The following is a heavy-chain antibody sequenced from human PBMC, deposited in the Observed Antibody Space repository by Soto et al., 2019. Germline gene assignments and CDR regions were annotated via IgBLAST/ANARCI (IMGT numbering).Heavy chain of an antibody. Sequence: QVQLVESGGGVVQPGRSLRLSCAASGFTFSSYGMHWVRQAPGKGLEWVAVISYDGSNKYYADSVKGRFTISRDNSKNTLYLHLNSLRAEDTAVYYCARRCYGHDVPDYWGQGTLVTVSS. CDR3: ARRCYGHDVPDY. D-gene: IGHD4-17*01. V-gene: IGHV3-30*03. J-gene: IGHJ4*02. CDR1: GFTFSSYG. CDR2: ISYDGSNK.